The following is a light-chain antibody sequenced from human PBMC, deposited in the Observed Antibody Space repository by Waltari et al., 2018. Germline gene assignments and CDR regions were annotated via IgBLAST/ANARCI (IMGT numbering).Light chain of an antibody. J-gene: IGKJ1*01. Sequence: IVLTQSPGTLSLSPGERATLSCSASQSVNIYLAWYQQKPGQAPRLLIYHTSTRAAGIPDRFSGSGSGTDFSLTISGLEPEDFAVYYCQHYKNLPVSFGQGTKVEIK. CDR1: QSVNIY. CDR3: QHYKNLPVS. CDR2: HTS. V-gene: IGKV3-20*01.